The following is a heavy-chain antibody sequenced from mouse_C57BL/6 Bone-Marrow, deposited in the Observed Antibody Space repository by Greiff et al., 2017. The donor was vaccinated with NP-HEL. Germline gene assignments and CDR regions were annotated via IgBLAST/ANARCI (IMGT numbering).Heavy chain of an antibody. CDR1: GYTFTSYG. D-gene: IGHD1-1*01. CDR2: IYPRSGNT. CDR3: ARDYGSSYQAWFAY. V-gene: IGHV1-81*01. J-gene: IGHJ3*01. Sequence: QVQLQQSGAELARPGASVKLSCKASGYTFTSYGISWVKQRTGQGLEWIGEIYPRSGNTYYNEKFKGKATLTADESSSTAYMELRSLTSEDSAVYFCARDYGSSYQAWFAYWGQGTLVTVSA.